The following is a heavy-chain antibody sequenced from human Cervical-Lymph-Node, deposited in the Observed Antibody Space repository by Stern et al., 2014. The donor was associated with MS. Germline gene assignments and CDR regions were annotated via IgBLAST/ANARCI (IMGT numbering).Heavy chain of an antibody. Sequence: QVQLQESGPGLVKPSETLSLTCTVSGGSISSYYWSWIRQPPGKGLEWIGYIYYSGSTNYNPSLKSRVTISVDTSKNQFSLKLSFVTAADTAVYYCATQAAPHAGEGYYYYGMDVWGQGTTVTVSS. V-gene: IGHV4-59*08. CDR1: GGSISSYY. D-gene: IGHD6-6*01. CDR2: IYYSGST. CDR3: ATQAAPHAGEGYYYYGMDV. J-gene: IGHJ6*02.